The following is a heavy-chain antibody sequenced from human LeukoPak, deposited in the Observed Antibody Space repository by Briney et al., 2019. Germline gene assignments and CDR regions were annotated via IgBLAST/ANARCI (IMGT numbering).Heavy chain of an antibody. CDR1: GFTFGKYW. CDR3: ARDQYDTWSRRGNFDS. CDR2: IKLDGSEK. J-gene: IGHJ4*02. D-gene: IGHD3-3*01. V-gene: IGHV3-7*03. Sequence: GGSLRLSCVASGFTFGKYWMSWVRQAPGKGLEWVANIKLDGSEKNYVDSVKGRFTISGDNTKNSLYLQMNSLRVEDTAVFYCARDQYDTWSRRGNFDSWGQGTLVIVSS.